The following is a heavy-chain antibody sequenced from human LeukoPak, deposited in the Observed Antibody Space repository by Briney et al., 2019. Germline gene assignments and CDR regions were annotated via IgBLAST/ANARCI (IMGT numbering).Heavy chain of an antibody. CDR2: ILASGKT. V-gene: IGHV4-59*11. J-gene: IGHJ5*02. Sequence: SETLSLTCTVSGGSISGRSWSWIRQSPGEGLEWIGYILASGKTIYNPSLQSRVTISVDTSRNQFFLRLSSVTTADTAVYFCARGHGWYDPWGQGTLVTVSS. CDR1: GGSISGRS. CDR3: ARGHGWYDP.